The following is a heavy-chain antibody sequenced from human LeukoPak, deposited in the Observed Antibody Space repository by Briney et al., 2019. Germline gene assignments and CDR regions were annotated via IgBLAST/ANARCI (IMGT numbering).Heavy chain of an antibody. Sequence: PGGSLRLSCAASGFTLSSYAMSWVRQAPGKGLEWVSAISVNGGGTYYAESVKGRFTISTDKSKNTLYLQMNSLRAEDTAVYYCAKRASLAEPGTLNRYFEHWGQGTLVIVSS. CDR1: GFTLSSYA. D-gene: IGHD6-13*01. CDR2: ISVNGGGT. J-gene: IGHJ1*01. V-gene: IGHV3-23*01. CDR3: AKRASLAEPGTLNRYFEH.